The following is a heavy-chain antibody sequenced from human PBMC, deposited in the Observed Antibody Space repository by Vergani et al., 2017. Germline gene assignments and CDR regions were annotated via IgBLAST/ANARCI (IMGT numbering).Heavy chain of an antibody. D-gene: IGHD5-18*01. Sequence: VQLVESGGGVVQPGGSLRLSCAASGFTFTNYGMHWVRQAPGKGLEWVSAISGSGGSTYYADSVKGRFTISRDNSKNTLYLQMNSLRAEDTAVYYCAKDPRYSYGGFDPWGQGTLVTVSS. V-gene: IGHV3-23*04. CDR3: AKDPRYSYGGFDP. CDR1: GFTFTNYG. J-gene: IGHJ5*02. CDR2: ISGSGGST.